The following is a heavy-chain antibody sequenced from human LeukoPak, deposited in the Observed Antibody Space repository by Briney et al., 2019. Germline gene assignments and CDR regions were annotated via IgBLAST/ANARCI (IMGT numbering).Heavy chain of an antibody. CDR3: ARALPSRRYYFDY. D-gene: IGHD6-13*01. Sequence: GGSLRLSCAASGFTFISYEMNWVRQAPGKGLEWVSYISTSGTTIYYADSVKGRFTISRDSAKNSLYLQMNSLRAEDTAVYYCARALPSRRYYFDYWGQGTLVTVSS. J-gene: IGHJ4*02. CDR2: ISTSGTTI. V-gene: IGHV3-48*03. CDR1: GFTFISYE.